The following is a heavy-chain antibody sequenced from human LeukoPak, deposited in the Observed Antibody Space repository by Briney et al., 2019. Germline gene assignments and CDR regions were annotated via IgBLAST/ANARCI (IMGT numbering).Heavy chain of an antibody. V-gene: IGHV3-23*01. Sequence: PGGSLRLSCAASGFTFSSYAMSWVRQAPGKGLEWLSAISPTTGTTFYADSVKGRFTISRENAKNSLFLLMNSLRSEDTAVYYCVRDSHYNDSRTYYYYMDVWGKGTTVTVSS. D-gene: IGHD3-22*01. J-gene: IGHJ6*03. CDR3: VRDSHYNDSRTYYYYMDV. CDR2: ISPTTGTT. CDR1: GFTFSSYA.